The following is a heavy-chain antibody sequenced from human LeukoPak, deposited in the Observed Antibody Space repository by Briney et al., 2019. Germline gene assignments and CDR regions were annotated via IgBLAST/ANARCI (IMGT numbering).Heavy chain of an antibody. J-gene: IGHJ5*02. Sequence: SETLSLTCTVSGGSISSSSYYWGWIRQPPGKGLEWIGRIYYSGSTYYNPSLKSQDTISVDTSKNQFSLKLSSVTAADTAVYYCARENYDILTGYGLGFDPWGQGTLVTVSS. V-gene: IGHV4-39*07. CDR2: IYYSGST. CDR1: GGSISSSSYY. CDR3: ARENYDILTGYGLGFDP. D-gene: IGHD3-9*01.